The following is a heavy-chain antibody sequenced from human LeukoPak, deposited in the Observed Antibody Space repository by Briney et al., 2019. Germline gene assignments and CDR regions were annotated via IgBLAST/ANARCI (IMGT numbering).Heavy chain of an antibody. Sequence: AGSLRLSSAASGFTFSNNWMSWVRRAPGKVLEWVANIKQDGSETYYVDSVRGRFTISRDNANKSLYLQMNSLRAEDTAVYYCARDFWGAYRVDYFDYWGQGTLVTVSS. V-gene: IGHV3-7*01. CDR2: IKQDGSET. CDR1: GFTFSNNW. J-gene: IGHJ4*02. D-gene: IGHD3-3*01. CDR3: ARDFWGAYRVDYFDY.